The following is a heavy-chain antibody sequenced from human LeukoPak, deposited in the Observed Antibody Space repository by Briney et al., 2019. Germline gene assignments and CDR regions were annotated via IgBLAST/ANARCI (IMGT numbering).Heavy chain of an antibody. Sequence: SETLSLTCTVSGGSISSYYWSWIRQPPGTGLEWIGYIYYSGSTNYNPSLKSRVTISVDTSKNQFSLKLSSVTAADTAVYYCARSPGYSSSWRDNWFDPWGQGTLVTVSS. CDR1: GGSISSYY. D-gene: IGHD6-13*01. J-gene: IGHJ5*02. CDR3: ARSPGYSSSWRDNWFDP. V-gene: IGHV4-59*08. CDR2: IYYSGST.